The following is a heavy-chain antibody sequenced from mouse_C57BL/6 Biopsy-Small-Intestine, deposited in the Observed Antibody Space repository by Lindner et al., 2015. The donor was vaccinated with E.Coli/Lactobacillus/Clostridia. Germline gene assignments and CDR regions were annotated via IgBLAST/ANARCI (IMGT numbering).Heavy chain of an antibody. V-gene: IGHV1S16*01. CDR2: INPHNAGT. CDR3: TKSLDGAEYFQH. Sequence: SVKVSCKASGYTFTDYYIHWVRQAPGQGLEWMGWINPHNAGTNFAQNFQGRVTMTRDTAISTAYMELSRLGSDDTAVYYCTKSLDGAEYFQHWGQGTLVSVS. D-gene: IGHD5-2*01. CDR1: GYTFTDYY. J-gene: IGHJ3*01.